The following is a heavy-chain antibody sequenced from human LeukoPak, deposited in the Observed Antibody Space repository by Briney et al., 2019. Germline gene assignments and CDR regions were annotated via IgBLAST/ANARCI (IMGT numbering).Heavy chain of an antibody. V-gene: IGHV4-4*09. D-gene: IGHD1-14*01. CDR3: ARRRTRPEAFDI. J-gene: IGHJ3*02. CDR2: IYNSGNT. CDR1: GGSVNGNY. Sequence: SETLSLTCSVSGGSVNGNYWNWIRQPPGKALEWIGYIYNSGNTNYNPSLKSRVTMSIDTSRNQFSLELSSVTATDTAVYYCARRRTRPEAFDIGGQGTMVTVSS.